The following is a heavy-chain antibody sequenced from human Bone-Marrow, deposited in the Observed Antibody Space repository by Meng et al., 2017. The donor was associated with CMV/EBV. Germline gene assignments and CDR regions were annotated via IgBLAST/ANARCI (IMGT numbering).Heavy chain of an antibody. Sequence: GGSLRLSCAASGFPFSSYAMHWVRQAPGKGLEWVAVISYDGSNKYYADSVKGRFTISRDNSKNTLYLQMNSLRAEDTAVYYCARASGMDVWGQGTTVTVSS. CDR1: GFPFSSYA. CDR2: ISYDGSNK. V-gene: IGHV3-30*04. J-gene: IGHJ6*02. CDR3: ARASGMDV.